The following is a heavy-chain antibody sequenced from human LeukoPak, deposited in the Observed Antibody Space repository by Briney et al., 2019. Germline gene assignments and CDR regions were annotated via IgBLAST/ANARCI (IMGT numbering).Heavy chain of an antibody. CDR3: AKQFLTAVNTWPNIGFGS. CDR2: ISGSGCGT. J-gene: IGHJ4*02. V-gene: IGHV3-23*01. D-gene: IGHD4-17*01. Sequence: GGSLRLSCAASGFTFSSYAMSWVRQAPGKGLEWVSTISGSGCGTFYADSVKGRFTISRDNSKSTVFLQMNSLRPEDSTLYYCAKQFLTAVNTWPNIGFGSWGQGTPVIVSA. CDR1: GFTFSSYA.